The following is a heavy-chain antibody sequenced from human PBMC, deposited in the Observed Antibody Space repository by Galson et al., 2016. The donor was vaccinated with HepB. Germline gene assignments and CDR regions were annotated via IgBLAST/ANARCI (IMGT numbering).Heavy chain of an antibody. J-gene: IGHJ4*02. D-gene: IGHD4-17*01. CDR3: AGSGTVITNNFLDS. V-gene: IGHV1-69*13. CDR1: GGNFSGYA. CDR2: IIPMLGTV. Sequence: SVKVSCKASGGNFSGYAVNWVRQAPGHGPEWMGGIIPMLGTVKSVQTFQGRVTITADEATTTVYMEVSSLRSDDTAVHYCAGSGTVITNNFLDSWGQGTLFTVSS.